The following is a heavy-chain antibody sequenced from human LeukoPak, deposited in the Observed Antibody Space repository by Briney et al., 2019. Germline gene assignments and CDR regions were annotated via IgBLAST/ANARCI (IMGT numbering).Heavy chain of an antibody. CDR2: ISAYNGNT. D-gene: IGHD2-2*01. V-gene: IGHV1-18*01. CDR3: AREGRLVVPAAYYYYYGMDV. Sequence: ASVKVSCKASGYTFTSYGISWVRQAPGQGFEWMGWISAYNGNTNYAQKLQGRVTMTTDTSTSTAYMELRSLRSDDTAVYYCAREGRLVVPAAYYYYYGMDVWGQGTTVTVSS. J-gene: IGHJ6*02. CDR1: GYTFTSYG.